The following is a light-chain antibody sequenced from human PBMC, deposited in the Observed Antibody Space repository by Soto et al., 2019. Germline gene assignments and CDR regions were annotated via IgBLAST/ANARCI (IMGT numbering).Light chain of an antibody. Sequence: DIVMTQSPDSLAVSLGERATINCKSSQSVSSNLAWYQHRPGQAPRLLINGASTRATGIPGRFSGSGSGTEFTLTISSLQSEDIAVYFCLQYNNWPPETWTFGPGTKVDIK. V-gene: IGKV3-15*01. CDR3: LQYNNWPPETWT. CDR2: GAS. J-gene: IGKJ1*01. CDR1: QSVSSN.